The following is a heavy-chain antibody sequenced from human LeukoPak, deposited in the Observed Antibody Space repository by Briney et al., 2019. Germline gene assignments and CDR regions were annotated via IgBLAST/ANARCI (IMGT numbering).Heavy chain of an antibody. CDR3: ARDQDIVATSGFDY. V-gene: IGHV3-73*01. Sequence: GGSLRLSCAASGFTFSGSALHWVRQASGKGLEWIGRIRSKTNNYATTYAASVTGRFTISRDNSKNTLYLQMNSLRAEDTAVYYCARDQDIVATSGFDYWGQGTLVTVSS. D-gene: IGHD5-12*01. CDR1: GFTFSGSA. CDR2: IRSKTNNYAT. J-gene: IGHJ4*02.